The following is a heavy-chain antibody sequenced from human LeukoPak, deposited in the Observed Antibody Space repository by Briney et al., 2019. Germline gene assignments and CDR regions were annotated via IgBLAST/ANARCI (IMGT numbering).Heavy chain of an antibody. CDR1: GDSVSSTTTA. J-gene: IGHJ6*02. D-gene: IGHD6-13*01. Sequence: SQTLSLTCAISGDSVSSTTTAWNWTRQSPSRGLEWLGRTYYTSKWITDHAVSVKGRITVNPNTSNNQFSLQLNSVTPEDTAVYYCARGYWAYGMDVWGPGTTVTVSS. CDR2: TYYTSKWIT. CDR3: ARGYWAYGMDV. V-gene: IGHV6-1*01.